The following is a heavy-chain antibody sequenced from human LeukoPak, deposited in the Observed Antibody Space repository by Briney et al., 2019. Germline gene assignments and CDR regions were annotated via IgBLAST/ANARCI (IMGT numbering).Heavy chain of an antibody. CDR1: GGSISRGGYY. CDR2: IYYSGST. J-gene: IGHJ4*02. CDR3: ARERSYYDSSGYSFFDY. Sequence: PSETLSLTCTVSGGSISRGGYYWSWIRQHPGKGLEWIGYIYYSGSTYYNPSLKSRVTISVDTSKNQFSLKLSSVTGADTAVYYCARERSYYDSSGYSFFDYWGQGTLVTVSS. D-gene: IGHD3-22*01. V-gene: IGHV4-31*03.